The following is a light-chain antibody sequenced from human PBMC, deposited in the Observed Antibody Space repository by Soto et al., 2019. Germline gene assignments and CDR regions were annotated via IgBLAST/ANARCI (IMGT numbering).Light chain of an antibody. CDR3: QQYARSPFT. CDR1: QSVTNNY. J-gene: IGKJ2*01. Sequence: ALTQSPGALSLSPGERATLSCRASQSVTNNYLAWYQKKPGQAPRVLISGASNRATGIPDRFSGSGSGTDFTLTISRLEPEDFAVYYCQQYARSPFTFGQGTELEIK. CDR2: GAS. V-gene: IGKV3-20*01.